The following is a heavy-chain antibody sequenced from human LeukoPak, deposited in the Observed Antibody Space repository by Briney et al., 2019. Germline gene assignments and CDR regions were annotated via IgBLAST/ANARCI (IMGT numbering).Heavy chain of an antibody. J-gene: IGHJ3*02. CDR3: ARDPHPYNCTSVSCYENAFDI. Sequence: PSETLSLTCTVSGGSISSSSYYWGWIRQPPGKGLEWIGHIYYSGSTYYNPSLRSRVTISVDTSKNQLSLKLSSVTAADTAVYYCARDPHPYNCTSVSCYENAFDIWGQGTMVTVSS. CDR2: IYYSGST. D-gene: IGHD2-2*01. V-gene: IGHV4-39*07. CDR1: GGSISSSSYY.